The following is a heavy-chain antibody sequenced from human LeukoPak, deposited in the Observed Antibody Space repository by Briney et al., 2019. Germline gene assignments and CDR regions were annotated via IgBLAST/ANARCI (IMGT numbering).Heavy chain of an antibody. CDR2: ISSSSSYI. Sequence: GGSLRLSCAASGFTFSSYSMNWVRQAPGEGLEWVSSISSSSSYIYYADSVKGRFTISRDNAKNSLYLQMNSLRAEDTAVYYCATGGSNFDHWGQGTLVTVSS. D-gene: IGHD1-26*01. CDR1: GFTFSSYS. CDR3: ATGGSNFDH. J-gene: IGHJ4*02. V-gene: IGHV3-21*01.